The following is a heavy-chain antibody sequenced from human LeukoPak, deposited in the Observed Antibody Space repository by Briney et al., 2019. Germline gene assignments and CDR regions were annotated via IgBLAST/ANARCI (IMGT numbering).Heavy chain of an antibody. J-gene: IGHJ4*02. CDR2: ISWNSGSI. Sequence: PGRSLRLSCAAYGFTFDDYAMHWVRQAPGKGLEWVSGISWNSGSIGYADSVKGRFTISRDNAKNSLYLQMNSLRAEDTALYYCAKDKRSIAAAGTVLDYWGQGTLVTVSS. CDR3: AKDKRSIAAAGTVLDY. D-gene: IGHD6-13*01. V-gene: IGHV3-9*01. CDR1: GFTFDDYA.